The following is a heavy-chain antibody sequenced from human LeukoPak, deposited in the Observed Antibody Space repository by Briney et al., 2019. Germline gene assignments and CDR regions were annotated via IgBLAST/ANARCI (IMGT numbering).Heavy chain of an antibody. Sequence: GASVKVSCKASGYTFTSYYMHWVRHAPGQGLEWMGIINPSGGSTNYAQKFQGRVTMTRDMSTSTVYMELSSLRSEDTAVYYCARDEGCSSTSCLFDYWRQGTLVIVSS. V-gene: IGHV1-46*01. CDR3: ARDEGCSSTSCLFDY. D-gene: IGHD2-2*01. CDR1: GYTFTSYY. CDR2: INPSGGST. J-gene: IGHJ4*02.